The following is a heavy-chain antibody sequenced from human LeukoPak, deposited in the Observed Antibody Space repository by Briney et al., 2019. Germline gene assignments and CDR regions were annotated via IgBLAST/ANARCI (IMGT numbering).Heavy chain of an antibody. V-gene: IGHV1-18*01. D-gene: IGHD3-22*01. CDR3: ARADLPYDSSVRGSHYTRRWLDP. Sequence: ASVKVSCSASGYTFDAYGITWVRQAPGQGLEWMGWISAYSGVTNFAQRFQDRLIMTTDTSTSTAFMELRSLLSDDTAVYFCARADLPYDSSVRGSHYTRRWLDPWGQGTLVPASS. CDR1: GYTFDAYG. CDR2: ISAYSGVT. J-gene: IGHJ5*02.